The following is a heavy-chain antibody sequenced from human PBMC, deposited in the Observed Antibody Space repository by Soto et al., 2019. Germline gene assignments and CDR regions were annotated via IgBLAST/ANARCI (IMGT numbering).Heavy chain of an antibody. CDR3: AKDRGSGWKGFDY. CDR2: ISGSGGST. J-gene: IGHJ4*02. CDR1: GFTFSSYA. Sequence: EVPLLESGGGLVQPGGSLRLSCAASGFTFSSYALSWVRQAPGNGLEWVSSISGSGGSTYYADSVKGRFTISRDNYKNTLYLQMNSLRAEDTAVYYCAKDRGSGWKGFDYWGQGTLVTVSS. V-gene: IGHV3-23*01. D-gene: IGHD6-19*01.